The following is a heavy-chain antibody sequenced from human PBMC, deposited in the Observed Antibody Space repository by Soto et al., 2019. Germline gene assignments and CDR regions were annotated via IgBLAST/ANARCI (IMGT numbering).Heavy chain of an antibody. D-gene: IGHD6-19*01. Sequence: SETLSLTCTVSGGPVSSHSHDWNWIRQPTGKGLEWIRYIYYSGNTNYNPSLKSRITMSADTSKNQFSLKLSSVTAADTAVYYCARVAVAGTGIKNGMDVWGQGTTVTVSS. J-gene: IGHJ6*02. CDR3: ARVAVAGTGIKNGMDV. CDR2: IYYSGNT. CDR1: GGPVSSHSHD. V-gene: IGHV4-61*01.